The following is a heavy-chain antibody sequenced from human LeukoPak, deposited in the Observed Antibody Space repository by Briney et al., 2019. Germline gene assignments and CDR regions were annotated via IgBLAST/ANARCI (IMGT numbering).Heavy chain of an antibody. CDR2: INPNSGGT. D-gene: IGHD6-13*01. V-gene: IGHV1-2*06. Sequence: ASVKVSCKASGYTFTGYYMHWVRQAPGQGLEWMGLINPNSGGTNYAQKFQGRVTMTRDTSISTAYMELGRLRSDDTAVYYCASLLIAAAGTSWFDPWGQGTLVTVSS. CDR3: ASLLIAAAGTSWFDP. J-gene: IGHJ5*02. CDR1: GYTFTGYY.